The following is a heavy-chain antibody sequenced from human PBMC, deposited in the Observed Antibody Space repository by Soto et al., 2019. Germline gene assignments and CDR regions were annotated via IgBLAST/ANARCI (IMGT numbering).Heavy chain of an antibody. J-gene: IGHJ4*02. CDR2: ISPHNGNT. Sequence: HVQLVQXGGELKKPGASVKVSCNTSGYTFNTYFITWVRQAXGQGLEWMGWISPHNGNTNYAEKFQGRVTMTADTITKTAYMELRNLRIDDTAVYYCARDTGNSFDYWGQGTPVTVSS. V-gene: IGHV1-18*01. CDR1: GYTFNTYF. CDR3: ARDTGNSFDY.